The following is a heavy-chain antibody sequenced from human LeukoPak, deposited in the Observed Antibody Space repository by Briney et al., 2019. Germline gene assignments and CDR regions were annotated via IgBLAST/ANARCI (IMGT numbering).Heavy chain of an antibody. CDR3: AKFRKDCGGDCSSGYYYYGMDV. D-gene: IGHD2-21*02. CDR1: GFTFSSYS. J-gene: IGHJ6*02. Sequence: GGSLRLSCAASGFTFSSYSMNWVRQAPGKGLEWVAVISYDGSNKYYADSVKGRFTISRDNSKNTLYLQMNSLRAEDTAVYYCAKFRKDCGGDCSSGYYYYGMDVWGQGTTVTVSS. V-gene: IGHV3-30*18. CDR2: ISYDGSNK.